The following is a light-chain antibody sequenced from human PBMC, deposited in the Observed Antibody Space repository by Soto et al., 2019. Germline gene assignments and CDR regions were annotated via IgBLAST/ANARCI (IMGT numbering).Light chain of an antibody. J-gene: IGKJ1*01. CDR1: QSVSNNF. Sequence: EKMLKQSPGALSLSTGERATLSCRASQSVSNNFLAWYQQKPGQAPRLLIYGASSRATGIPDRFSGSGSGTDFTLTISRLEPEDFAIYYCQQRYNWPLTFGQGTKVDIK. CDR3: QQRYNWPLT. V-gene: IGKV3D-20*02. CDR2: GAS.